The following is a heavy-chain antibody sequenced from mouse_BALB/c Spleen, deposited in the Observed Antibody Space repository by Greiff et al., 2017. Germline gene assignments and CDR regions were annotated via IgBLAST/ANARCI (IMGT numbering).Heavy chain of an antibody. CDR1: GYSITSDYA. D-gene: IGHD4-1*01. CDR2: ISYSGST. V-gene: IGHV3-2*02. Sequence: EVMLVESGPGLVKPSQSLSLTCTVTGYSITSDYAWNWIRQFPGNKLEWMGYISYSGSTSYNPSLKSRISITRDTSKNQFFLQLNSVTTEDTATYYCAINWDDAMDYWGQGTSVTVSS. CDR3: AINWDDAMDY. J-gene: IGHJ4*01.